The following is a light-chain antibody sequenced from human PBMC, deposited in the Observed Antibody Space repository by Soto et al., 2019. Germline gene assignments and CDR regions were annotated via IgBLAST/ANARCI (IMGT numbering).Light chain of an antibody. CDR2: GAS. Sequence: EIVLTQSPGTLSLSPGERATHSCRASQSVSSSYLAWYQQKPGQAPRLLIYGASSRATGIPDRFSGSGSGTDFTLTISRLEPEDFAVYYCQQYGSSPPWYTFGQGTKLEIK. J-gene: IGKJ2*01. V-gene: IGKV3-20*01. CDR1: QSVSSSY. CDR3: QQYGSSPPWYT.